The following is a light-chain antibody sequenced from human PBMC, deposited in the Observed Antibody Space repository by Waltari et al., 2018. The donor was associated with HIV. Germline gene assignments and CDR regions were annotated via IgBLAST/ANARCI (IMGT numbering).Light chain of an antibody. CDR2: RNN. CDR1: SSNIGSNY. CDR3: AAWDDSLSGWV. Sequence: QSVLTQPPSASGTPGQRVTISCSGSSSNIGSNYIYWYQQIPGTAPKLLIYRNNQRPSGVPDRFAGSKSGTSASRAIAGLRSEDEADYSCAAWDDSLSGWVFGGGTKLTVL. V-gene: IGLV1-47*01. J-gene: IGLJ3*02.